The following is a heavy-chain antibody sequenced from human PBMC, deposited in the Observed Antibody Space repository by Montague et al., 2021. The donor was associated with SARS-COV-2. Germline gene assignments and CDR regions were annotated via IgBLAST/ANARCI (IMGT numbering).Heavy chain of an antibody. J-gene: IGHJ5*02. Sequence: SETLSLTCAISGGSFSNYYWSWIRQPPGKGLEWIGEVNQSGTTIYNPSVKSGVTISEDTSKNQFYLRLNSVTAADTAVYYCARTYYYGSVVWFDPWGQGTLATVSS. CDR1: GGSFSNYY. CDR2: VNQSGTT. D-gene: IGHD3-10*01. CDR3: ARTYYYGSVVWFDP. V-gene: IGHV4-34*01.